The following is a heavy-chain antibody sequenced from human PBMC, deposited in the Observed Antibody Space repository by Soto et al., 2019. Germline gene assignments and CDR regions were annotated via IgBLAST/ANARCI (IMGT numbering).Heavy chain of an antibody. V-gene: IGHV3-23*01. CDR2: INVDDST. J-gene: IGHJ4*02. CDR1: GFIFTSYA. CDR3: AKNYYFDY. Sequence: EVQLLESGGDLVQPGGSLRLTCAASGFIFTSYAMSWVRQVPGKGLEWVSSINVDDSTYYTESVRGRFTVSRDNSKNTLYLKMNSLRAEDTALYYCAKNYYFDYWGRGTLVTVSS.